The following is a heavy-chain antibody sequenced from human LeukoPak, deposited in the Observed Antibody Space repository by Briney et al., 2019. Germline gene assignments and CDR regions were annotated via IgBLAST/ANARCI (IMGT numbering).Heavy chain of an antibody. V-gene: IGHV1-18*01. CDR3: AGGYCSGGSCYSGAFDI. Sequence: ASVKVSCKASGYTFTSYGISWVRQAPGQGLEWMGWISAYNGNTNYAQKLQGRVTMTTDTSTSTAYMELRSLRSDDTAVYYCAGGYCSGGSCYSGAFDIWGQGTMVTVSS. J-gene: IGHJ3*02. CDR2: ISAYNGNT. D-gene: IGHD2-15*01. CDR1: GYTFTSYG.